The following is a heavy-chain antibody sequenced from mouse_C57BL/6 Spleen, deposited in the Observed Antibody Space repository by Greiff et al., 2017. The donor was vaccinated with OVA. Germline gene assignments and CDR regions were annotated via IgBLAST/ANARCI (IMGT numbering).Heavy chain of an antibody. J-gene: IGHJ3*01. CDR2: INPSNGGT. D-gene: IGHD1-1*01. CDR1: GYTFTSYW. Sequence: VKLQESGTELVKPGASVKLSCKASGYTFTSYWMHWVKQRPGQGLEWIGYINPSNGGTNYNEKFKSKATLTVDKSSSTAYMQLSSLTSEDSAVYYCARGTTVDAWFAYWGQGTLVTVSA. V-gene: IGHV1-53*01. CDR3: ARGTTVDAWFAY.